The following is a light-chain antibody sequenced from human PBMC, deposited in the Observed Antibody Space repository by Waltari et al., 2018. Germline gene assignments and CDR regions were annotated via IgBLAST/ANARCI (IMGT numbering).Light chain of an antibody. J-gene: IGKJ1*01. V-gene: IGKV3-20*01. CDR2: RAS. Sequence: VLTQSPGTLSLSPGDRAILTGTASESVTTNYLSWFQQRPGQAPRLLIYRASIRAAGVPDRFSGSGSGTDFSLTIRRLEPEDYAMYYCHRYDYVWTFGQGTKVEI. CDR3: HRYDYVWT. CDR1: ESVTTNY.